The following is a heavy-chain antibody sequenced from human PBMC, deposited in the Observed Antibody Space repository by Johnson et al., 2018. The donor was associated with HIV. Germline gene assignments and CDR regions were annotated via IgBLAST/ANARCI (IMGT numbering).Heavy chain of an antibody. CDR1: GFIVSSNY. CDR2: IRYDGSNK. J-gene: IGHJ3*02. Sequence: QVQLVESGGGLIQPGGSLRLSCAASGFIVSSNYMSWVRQAPGKGLEWVAFIRYDGSNKYYADSVKGRFTISRDNSKNTLYLQMNSLRVEDTAVYHCARDVRMDKAFDIWGQGTMVTVSS. CDR3: ARDVRMDKAFDI. D-gene: IGHD2-15*01. V-gene: IGHV3-30*02.